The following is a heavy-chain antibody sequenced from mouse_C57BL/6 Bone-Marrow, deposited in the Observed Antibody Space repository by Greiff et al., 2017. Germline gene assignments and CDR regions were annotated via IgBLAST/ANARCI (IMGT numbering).Heavy chain of an antibody. CDR3: TTVNFYY. Sequence: EVQLQQSGAELVRPGASVKLSCTASGFNIKDDYMHWVKQRPEQGLEWIGWIDPENGDTEYASKFQGKATITADTSSNTAYLQLSSLTSEDTAVYYCTTVNFYYWGQGTTLTVSS. V-gene: IGHV14-4*01. CDR2: IDPENGDT. CDR1: GFNIKDDY. J-gene: IGHJ2*01.